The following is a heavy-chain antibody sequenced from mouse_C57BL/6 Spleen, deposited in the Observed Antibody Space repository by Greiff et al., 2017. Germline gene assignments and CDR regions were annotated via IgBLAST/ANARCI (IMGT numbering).Heavy chain of an antibody. J-gene: IGHJ1*03. CDR3: ARYYYGSSSHWYFDV. CDR1: GYAFSSSW. V-gene: IGHV1-82*01. Sequence: VQLQQSGPELVKPGASVKISCKASGYAFSSSWMNWVKQRPGKGLEWIGRIYPGDGDTNYNGKFKGKATLTADKSSSPAYMQLSSLTSEDSAVYFCARYYYGSSSHWYFDVWGTGTTVTVSS. D-gene: IGHD1-1*01. CDR2: IYPGDGDT.